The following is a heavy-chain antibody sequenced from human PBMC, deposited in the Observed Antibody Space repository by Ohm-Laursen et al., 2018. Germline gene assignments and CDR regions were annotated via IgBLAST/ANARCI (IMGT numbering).Heavy chain of an antibody. CDR3: ASSVDVGAFDI. Sequence: SLRLSCAASGCTFSSYAMNWVRQAPGKGLEWVSAISGSGGDTYYADSVKGRFTISRDNSKNTLYLQMNSLRAEDTAVYYCASSVDVGAFDIWGQGTMVTVSS. CDR2: ISGSGGDT. D-gene: IGHD5/OR15-5a*01. J-gene: IGHJ3*02. V-gene: IGHV3-23*01. CDR1: GCTFSSYA.